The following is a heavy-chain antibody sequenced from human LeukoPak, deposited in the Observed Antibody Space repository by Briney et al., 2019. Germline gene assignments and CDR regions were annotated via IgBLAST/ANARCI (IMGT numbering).Heavy chain of an antibody. Sequence: GGSLRLSCAASGFTFSSYSMNWVRQAPGKGLEWVSSISSSSSYIYYADSVKGRFTISRDNAKNSLYLQMNSLRAEDTAVYYCASPRAIAVAVDAFDIWGQGTMVTVSS. V-gene: IGHV3-21*01. CDR1: GFTFSSYS. J-gene: IGHJ3*02. CDR3: ASPRAIAVAVDAFDI. D-gene: IGHD6-19*01. CDR2: ISSSSSYI.